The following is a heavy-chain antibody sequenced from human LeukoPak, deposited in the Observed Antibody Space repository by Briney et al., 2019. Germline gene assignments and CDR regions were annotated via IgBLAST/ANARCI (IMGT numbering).Heavy chain of an antibody. V-gene: IGHV1-69*01. J-gene: IGHJ5*02. CDR2: IIPIFGTA. D-gene: IGHD3-9*01. Sequence: ASVKVSCKASGGTFSSYAISWVRQAPREGLEWMGGIIPIFGTANYAQKFQGRVTITADESTSTAYMELSSLRSEDTAVYYCARVYILTRLDPWGQGTLVTVSS. CDR3: ARVYILTRLDP. CDR1: GGTFSSYA.